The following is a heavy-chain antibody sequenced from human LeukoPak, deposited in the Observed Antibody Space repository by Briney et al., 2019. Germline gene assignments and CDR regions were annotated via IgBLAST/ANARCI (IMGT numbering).Heavy chain of an antibody. CDR1: GGAITNYY. D-gene: IGHD3-10*01. J-gene: IGHJ5*02. Sequence: SETLSLTCGVSGGAITNYYWNWIRQAPGKGLEWLGYIYYTVNTTYNPSVKSRITISLDTSKKQISLKLRSVTAADTAVYYCARALMVWGVKKILNWFDPWGQGTLVTVSS. V-gene: IGHV4-59*01. CDR2: IYYTVNT. CDR3: ARALMVWGVKKILNWFDP.